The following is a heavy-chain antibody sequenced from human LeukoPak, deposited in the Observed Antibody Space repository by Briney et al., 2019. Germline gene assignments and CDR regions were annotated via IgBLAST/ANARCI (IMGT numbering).Heavy chain of an antibody. V-gene: IGHV3-33*01. Sequence: GGSLRLSCAASGFIFSTCGMHWVRQAPGKGVEWVSVAYGDGSDQYYADSVKGGFTIFKDISRNTLSVQMNSLRAEDTAVYYCATGGGFYYDHWGQGTLVTVAS. J-gene: IGHJ4*02. CDR1: GFIFSTCG. CDR2: AYGDGSDQ. D-gene: IGHD3-22*01. CDR3: ATGGGFYYDH.